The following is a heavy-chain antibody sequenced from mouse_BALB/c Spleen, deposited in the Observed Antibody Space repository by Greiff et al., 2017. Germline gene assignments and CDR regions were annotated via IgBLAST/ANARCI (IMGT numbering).Heavy chain of an antibody. V-gene: IGHV5-9-4*01. CDR1: GFTFSSYA. J-gene: IGHJ3*01. CDR2: ISSGGSYT. Sequence: EVMLVESGGGLVKPGGSLKLSCAASGFTFSSYAMSWVRQSPEKRLEWVAEISSGGSYTYYPDTVTGRFTISRDNAKNTLYLEMSSLRSEDTAMYYCAREGNWERFAYWGQGTLVTVSA. D-gene: IGHD4-1*01. CDR3: AREGNWERFAY.